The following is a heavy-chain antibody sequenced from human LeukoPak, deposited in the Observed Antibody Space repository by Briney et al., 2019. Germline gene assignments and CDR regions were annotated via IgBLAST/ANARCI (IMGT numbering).Heavy chain of an antibody. J-gene: IGHJ4*02. CDR2: ITWNSGSI. CDR1: GFSFGDYA. CDR3: ARDKSDYGPPNYFDY. V-gene: IGHV3-9*01. Sequence: GGSLRLSCAASGFSFGDYAMHWVRQAPGKGLEWVSGITWNSGSIGYADSVKGRFTISRDNAKNSLYLQMNSLRAEDTAVYYCARDKSDYGPPNYFDYWGQGTLVTVSS. D-gene: IGHD4-17*01.